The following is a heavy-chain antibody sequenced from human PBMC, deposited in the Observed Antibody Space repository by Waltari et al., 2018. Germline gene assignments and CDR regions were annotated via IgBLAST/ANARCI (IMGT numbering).Heavy chain of an antibody. CDR1: GFPVSINY. V-gene: IGHV3-53*01. CDR3: ARDQYYDSSGWGAFDI. J-gene: IGHJ3*02. CDR2: IYSGGST. Sequence: EVQLVESGGGLIQPGGSLRLSCSASGFPVSINYMSWLRLAPGKGLEWVSVIYSGGSTYYADSVKGRFTISRDNSKNTLYLQMNSLRAEDTAVYYCARDQYYDSSGWGAFDIWGQGTMVTVSS. D-gene: IGHD3-22*01.